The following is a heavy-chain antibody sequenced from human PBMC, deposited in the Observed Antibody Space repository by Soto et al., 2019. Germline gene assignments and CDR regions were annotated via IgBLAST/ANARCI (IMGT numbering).Heavy chain of an antibody. CDR3: AREMTGYYGGYYYYMDV. V-gene: IGHV4-59*12. D-gene: IGHD3-9*01. CDR2: IYYSGTT. Sequence: QVQLQESCPGLVKPSETLSLTCIVSGDSISSYYWSWIRQPPGKGLEWIGYIYYSGTTNYNHSLKSRVTISLDRSKNQFSLKLSSVTAADTAVYYCAREMTGYYGGYYYYMDVWGKGTTVTVSS. J-gene: IGHJ6*03. CDR1: GDSISSYY.